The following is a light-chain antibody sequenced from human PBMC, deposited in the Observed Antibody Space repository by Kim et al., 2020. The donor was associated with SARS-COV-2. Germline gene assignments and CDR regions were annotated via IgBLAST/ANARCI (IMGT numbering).Light chain of an antibody. CDR2: LNSDGSH. Sequence: QLVLTQSPSASASLGASVKLTCTLSSGHSSYAISWHQQQPEKGPRYLMKLNSDGSHNKGDGIPDRFSGSSSGAARYLAISSLQSEDEADYYCQTWGTGIWVFGGGTQLTVL. CDR3: QTWGTGIWV. J-gene: IGLJ3*02. CDR1: SGHSSYA. V-gene: IGLV4-69*01.